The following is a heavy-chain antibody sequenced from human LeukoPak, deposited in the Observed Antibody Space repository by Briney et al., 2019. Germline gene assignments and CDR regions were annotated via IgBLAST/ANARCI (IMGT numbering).Heavy chain of an antibody. CDR3: ARDIAPSGQWLFDY. J-gene: IGHJ4*02. CDR1: GYTFTSYY. V-gene: IGHV1-46*01. CDR2: INPSGGST. Sequence: GASVKVSCKASGYTFTSYYMHWVRQAPGQGLEWMGIINPSGGSTSYAQKFQGRVTMTRDTSVSTAYMELSRLRSDDTAVYYCARDIAPSGQWLFDYWGQGTLVTVSS. D-gene: IGHD6-19*01.